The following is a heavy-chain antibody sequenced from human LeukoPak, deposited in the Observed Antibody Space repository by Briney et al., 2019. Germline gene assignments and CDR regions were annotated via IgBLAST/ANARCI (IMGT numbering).Heavy chain of an antibody. V-gene: IGHV3-30-3*01. CDR3: AREGDSGYYPY. CDR2: ISYDGSEK. Sequence: GGSLRLSCAASGLTFSSYPMHWVRQAPGKGLEWVAVISYDGSEKHYADPVKGRFTISRDNSKNTLYLQMSSLRAEDTAMYYCAREGDSGYYPYWGQGILVTVSS. D-gene: IGHD3-22*01. J-gene: IGHJ4*02. CDR1: GLTFSSYP.